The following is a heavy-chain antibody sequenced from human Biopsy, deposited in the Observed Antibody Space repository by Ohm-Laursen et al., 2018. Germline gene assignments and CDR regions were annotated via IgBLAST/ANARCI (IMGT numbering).Heavy chain of an antibody. CDR2: IFYSANT. V-gene: IGHV4-31*03. J-gene: IGHJ4*02. CDR1: GVSINGGRYY. D-gene: IGHD5-12*01. Sequence: SQTLSLTCPVSGVSINGGRYYWNWIRHHPGKGLEWIGNIFYSANTYYNPSLKSRVTISVDTSKNQFSLKLSSVTAADTAVYHCARLGSGDYFPTFFDFWGQGALVTVSS. CDR3: ARLGSGDYFPTFFDF.